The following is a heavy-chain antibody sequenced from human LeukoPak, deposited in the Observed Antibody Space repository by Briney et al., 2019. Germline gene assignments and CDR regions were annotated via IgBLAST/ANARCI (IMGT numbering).Heavy chain of an antibody. CDR3: ARQSGSYGVYYYYMDV. Sequence: SETLSLTCTVSGGSISSSSYYWGWIRQPPGKGLEWIGNIYYSGSTYYDPSLKSRVTISVDTSKNQFSLKLSSVTAADTAVYYCARQSGSYGVYYYYMDVWGKGTTVTISS. CDR1: GGSISSSSYY. D-gene: IGHD1-26*01. J-gene: IGHJ6*03. V-gene: IGHV4-39*01. CDR2: IYYSGST.